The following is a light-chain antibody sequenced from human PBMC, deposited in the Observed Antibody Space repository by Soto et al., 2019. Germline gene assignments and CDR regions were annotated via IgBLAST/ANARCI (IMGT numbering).Light chain of an antibody. J-gene: IGLJ3*02. CDR3: QSYDSSLSAWV. V-gene: IGLV1-40*01. CDR1: SSNIGAGYD. Sequence: QSVLTQPPSVSGAPGQRVTISCTGSSSNIGAGYDVHWYQQLPGTAPKLRIYANSNRPSGVPDRFSGSKSGTSASLAITGLQAEDEADYYCQSYDSSLSAWVFGGGTQLTVL. CDR2: ANS.